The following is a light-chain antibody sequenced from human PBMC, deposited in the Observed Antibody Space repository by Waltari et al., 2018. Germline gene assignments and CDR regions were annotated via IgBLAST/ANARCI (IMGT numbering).Light chain of an antibody. Sequence: EIVLTQSPATLSLSPGERATLSCRASQSVSSYLAWYQQKPGQAPRLLIYDASNRATGIPARFSGSGSGTDFTLTISSLEPEDFARYYCQQRSDWPITFGQGTRLEI. CDR1: QSVSSY. V-gene: IGKV3-11*01. CDR3: QQRSDWPIT. CDR2: DAS. J-gene: IGKJ5*01.